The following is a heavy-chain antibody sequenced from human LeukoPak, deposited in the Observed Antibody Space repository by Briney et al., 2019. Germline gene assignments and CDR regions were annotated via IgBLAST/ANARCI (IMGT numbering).Heavy chain of an antibody. CDR2: IYYSGNT. CDR3: ARESLTWLQSRTSWFDP. CDR1: GVSISSSNSY. D-gene: IGHD5-24*01. Sequence: PSETLSLTCTVSGVSISSSNSYWGWIRQPPGKGLEWIGSIYYSGNTYYNASLKSQVSISIDTSKNQFSLKLTSVTAADTAVYYCARESLTWLQSRTSWFDPWGQGTLVTVSS. J-gene: IGHJ5*02. V-gene: IGHV4-39*07.